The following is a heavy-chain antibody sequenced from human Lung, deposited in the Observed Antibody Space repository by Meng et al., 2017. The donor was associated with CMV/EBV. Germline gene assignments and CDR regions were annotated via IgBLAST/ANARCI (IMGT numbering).Heavy chain of an antibody. D-gene: IGHD2-15*01. CDR1: SGSFSGYY. V-gene: IGHV4-34*01. J-gene: IGHJ6*02. CDR2: INQSGSP. Sequence: SETLSLXRAINSGSFSGYYWSWIRQPPGGAMEWIGEINQSGSPNYNPSLKSRVTMSIDTSEDQFSLKLSSVTAADTAVYYCSRGEGAIAVVPAANYYGMDVWGQGTTVTVSS. CDR3: SRGEGAIAVVPAANYYGMDV.